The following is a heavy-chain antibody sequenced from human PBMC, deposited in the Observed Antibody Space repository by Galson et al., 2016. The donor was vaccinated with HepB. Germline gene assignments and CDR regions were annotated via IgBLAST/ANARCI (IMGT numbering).Heavy chain of an antibody. Sequence: CAISGDSVSSNSAAWNWIRQSPSRGLEWLGRTYYRSNWYNDYAVSVKSRISINPDTSKNQFSLQLNSVTPEDTAVYYCARDRSGAHSSGWYLSPSDNWFDPWGQGTLVTVSS. V-gene: IGHV6-1*01. D-gene: IGHD6-19*01. CDR2: TYYRSNWYN. J-gene: IGHJ5*02. CDR3: ARDRSGAHSSGWYLSPSDNWFDP. CDR1: GDSVSSNSAA.